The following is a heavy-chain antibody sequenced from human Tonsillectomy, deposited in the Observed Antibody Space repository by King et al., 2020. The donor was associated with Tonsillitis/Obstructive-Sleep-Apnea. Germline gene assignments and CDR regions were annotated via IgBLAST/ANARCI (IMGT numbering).Heavy chain of an antibody. CDR1: GFTFSSYS. J-gene: IGHJ2*01. CDR2: ISSSSSTI. D-gene: IGHD5-12*01. V-gene: IGHV3-48*02. CDR3: ARDPILVATNEWYVDH. Sequence: VQLVESGGGLVQPGGSLRLSCAASGFTFSSYSMNWVRQAPGKGLEWVSYISSSSSTIYYADSVKGRFTISRDNAKNSLYLQMNSLRDEDTAVYYCARDPILVATNEWYVDHWGQGTLVTVSS.